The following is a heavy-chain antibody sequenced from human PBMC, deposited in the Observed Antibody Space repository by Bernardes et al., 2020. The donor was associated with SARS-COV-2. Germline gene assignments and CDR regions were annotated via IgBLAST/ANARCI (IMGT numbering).Heavy chain of an antibody. CDR1: GYTFTSYG. Sequence: ASVKVSCKASGYTFTSYGISWVRQAPGQGLEWMGWISAYNGNTNYAQKLQGRVTMTTDTSTSTAYMELRSLRSDDTAVYYCARASLLWFGELEYNWFDPWGQGTLVTVSS. D-gene: IGHD3-10*01. CDR2: ISAYNGNT. CDR3: ARASLLWFGELEYNWFDP. V-gene: IGHV1-18*01. J-gene: IGHJ5*02.